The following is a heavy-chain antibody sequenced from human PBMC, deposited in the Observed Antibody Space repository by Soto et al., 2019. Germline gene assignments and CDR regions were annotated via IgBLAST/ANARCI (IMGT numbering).Heavy chain of an antibody. CDR2: ISGSGGST. J-gene: IGHJ4*02. V-gene: IGHV3-23*01. CDR1: GFTFSSYA. Sequence: EVQLLESGGGLVQPGGSLRLSCAASGFTFSSYAMSWVRQAPGKGLEWVSAISGSGGSTYYADSVKGRFTNSRDNSKNTLYLQMNSLKAGDTAVYYCAKDKSSYLDYWGQGTLVTGSS. CDR3: AKDKSSYLDY. D-gene: IGHD3-16*02.